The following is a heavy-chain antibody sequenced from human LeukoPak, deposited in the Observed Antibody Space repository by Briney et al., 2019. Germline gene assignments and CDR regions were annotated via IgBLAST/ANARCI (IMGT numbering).Heavy chain of an antibody. Sequence: ASVKVSCKASGYTFTSHYLHWVRQAPGQGLERMGLISPGGGSTIYAQKFQGRVIMTSDTSTTTVYMELSSLRSEDTAVYYCARSSGAGSYDYWGQGILVTVSS. CDR1: GYTFTSHY. V-gene: IGHV1-46*01. D-gene: IGHD1-26*01. CDR3: ARSSGAGSYDY. J-gene: IGHJ4*02. CDR2: ISPGGGST.